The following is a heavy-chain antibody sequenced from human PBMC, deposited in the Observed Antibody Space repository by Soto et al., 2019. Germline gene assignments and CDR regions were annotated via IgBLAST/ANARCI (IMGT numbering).Heavy chain of an antibody. CDR2: ISYDGSNK. CDR3: AKDLPQQKLEYYFHX. Sequence: PGGSRRLSCAASGFTFSSCGMHWVRQAPGKGLAWVSVISYDGSNKYYADSVKGRVTISIDNSKNTLYLQMNSLRAEETAVYYCAKDLPQQKLEYYFHXWGQGTLVTVSX. J-gene: IGHJ4*02. V-gene: IGHV3-30*18. CDR1: GFTFSSCG. D-gene: IGHD6-13*01.